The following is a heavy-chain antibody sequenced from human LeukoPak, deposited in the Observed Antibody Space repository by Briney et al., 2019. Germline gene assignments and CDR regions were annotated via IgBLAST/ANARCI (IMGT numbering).Heavy chain of an antibody. Sequence: GGSLRLSCAASGFTFSTFAMLWVRQPPGKGLEWVSSIFPSGGEIHYADSVRGRFTISRDNSKSILSLQMNSLRAEDTTIYYCATYRQVLLPFESWGQGTLVTVSS. CDR1: GFTFSTFA. J-gene: IGHJ4*02. CDR2: IFPSGGEI. CDR3: ATYRQVLLPFES. V-gene: IGHV3-23*01. D-gene: IGHD5-18*01.